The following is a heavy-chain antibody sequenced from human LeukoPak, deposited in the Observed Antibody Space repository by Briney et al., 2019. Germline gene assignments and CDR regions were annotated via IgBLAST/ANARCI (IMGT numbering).Heavy chain of an antibody. CDR3: ASVPHVLRFLEWSPYGMDV. Sequence: SVKVSCKASGGTFSSYAISWVRQAPGQGLEWMGGIIPIFGTANYAQKFQGRVTITADESTSTAYMELSSLRSEDTAVYYCASVPHVLRFLEWSPYGMDVWGQGTTVTVSS. CDR2: IIPIFGTA. CDR1: GGTFSSYA. D-gene: IGHD3-3*01. V-gene: IGHV1-69*13. J-gene: IGHJ6*02.